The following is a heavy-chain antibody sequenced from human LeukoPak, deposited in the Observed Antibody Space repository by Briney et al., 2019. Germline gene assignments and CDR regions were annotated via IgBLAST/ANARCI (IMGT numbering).Heavy chain of an antibody. CDR2: ISYDGSNK. CDR3: ARDAYSCSWSHFDY. Sequence: GGSLRLSCAASRFTFSSYAMHWVRQAPGKGLEWVAVISYDGSNKYYADSVKGRFTISRDNSKNTLYLQMNSLRAEDTAVYYCARDAYSCSWSHFDYWGQGTLVTVSS. D-gene: IGHD6-13*01. V-gene: IGHV3-30*16. J-gene: IGHJ4*02. CDR1: RFTFSSYA.